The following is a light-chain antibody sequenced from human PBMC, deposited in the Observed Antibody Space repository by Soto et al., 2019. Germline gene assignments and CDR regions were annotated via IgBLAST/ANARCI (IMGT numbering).Light chain of an antibody. CDR3: QSYDSSLSVVL. CDR1: SSNIGAGYD. Sequence: QSVLTQPPSVSVAPGQRVNISCTGSSSNIGAGYDVHWYQQLPGTAPKLLIYGNSNRPSGVPDRFSGSKSGTSASLAITGLQAEDEADYYCQSYDSSLSVVLFGGGTKLTVL. CDR2: GNS. V-gene: IGLV1-40*01. J-gene: IGLJ2*01.